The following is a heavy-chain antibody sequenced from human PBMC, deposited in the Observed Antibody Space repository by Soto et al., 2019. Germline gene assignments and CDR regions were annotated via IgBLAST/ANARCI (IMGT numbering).Heavy chain of an antibody. V-gene: IGHV4-34*01. D-gene: IGHD3-3*02. CDR2: INHSGNT. Sequence: SETLSLTCAVYGASLSDNYCNWLRQPPGKGLEWIGEINHSGNTNYNPSLRSRVTISVDKSKNHFSLKLTSVTAADTAVYYCAARHFWSGPWTDRRLHYWGQGTLVTVSS. CDR1: GASLSDNY. CDR3: AARHFWSGPWTDRRLHY. J-gene: IGHJ4*02.